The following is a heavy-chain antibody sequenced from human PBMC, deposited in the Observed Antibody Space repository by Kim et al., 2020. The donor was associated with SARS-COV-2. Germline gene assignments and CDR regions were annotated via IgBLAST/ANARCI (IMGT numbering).Heavy chain of an antibody. D-gene: IGHD2-15*01. CDR2: T. J-gene: IGHJ4*02. V-gene: IGHV4-59*01. CDR3: ARTRGTPQIDY. Sequence: TNYHPSLKSRVTISVDTSKNQFSLKLSSVTAADTAVYYCARTRGTPQIDYWGQGTLVTVSS.